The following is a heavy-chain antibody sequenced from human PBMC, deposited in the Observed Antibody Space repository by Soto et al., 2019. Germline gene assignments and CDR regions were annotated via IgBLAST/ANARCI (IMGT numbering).Heavy chain of an antibody. Sequence: SETLSLTCAVYGGSFSGYYWSWIRQPPGKGLEWIGEINHSGSTNYDPSLKSRVTISVDTSKNQCSLKLSSVTAADTAVYYCARREMATILFDYWGQGTLVTVSS. J-gene: IGHJ4*02. CDR3: ARREMATILFDY. CDR1: GGSFSGYY. CDR2: INHSGST. V-gene: IGHV4-34*01. D-gene: IGHD5-12*01.